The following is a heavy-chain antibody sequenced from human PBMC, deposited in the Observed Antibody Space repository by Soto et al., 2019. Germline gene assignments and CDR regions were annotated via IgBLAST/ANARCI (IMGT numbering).Heavy chain of an antibody. D-gene: IGHD3-10*01. V-gene: IGHV4-59*08. J-gene: IGHJ6*02. CDR2: INYDGYS. CDR1: GGSITNYY. CDR3: ARHGFGPLHGLVDV. Sequence: QVQLQESGPGLVXPXXTLSLTCTVSGGSITNYYCSWFRQPPGKGLEWIGYINYDGYSAYNLSLKRRVTLSMDASKTQFSLMLESVTATDTAVYYCARHGFGPLHGLVDVWGPGTTVIVSS.